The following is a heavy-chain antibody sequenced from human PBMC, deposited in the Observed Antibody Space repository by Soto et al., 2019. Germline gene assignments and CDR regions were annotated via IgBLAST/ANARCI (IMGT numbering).Heavy chain of an antibody. Sequence: QVQLQQWGAGLLKPSETLSLTCAVYGGPFSAYYWSWIRQPPGKGLEWIGQINHSGSSNYNPSLKGRVTMSVDTSKDQFSLKLRSVTAADTAVYYCARREITVRGAPLFRRRSSNDAFDMWGQGTMVTVSS. D-gene: IGHD3-10*01. V-gene: IGHV4-34*01. CDR2: INHSGSS. CDR1: GGPFSAYY. J-gene: IGHJ3*02. CDR3: ARREITVRGAPLFRRRSSNDAFDM.